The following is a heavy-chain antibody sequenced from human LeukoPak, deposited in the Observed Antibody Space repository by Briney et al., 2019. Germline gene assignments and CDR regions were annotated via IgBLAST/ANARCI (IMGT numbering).Heavy chain of an antibody. V-gene: IGHV3-21*01. CDR2: ISSSSSYI. J-gene: IGHJ3*02. CDR3: ARDGRIRGAFDI. CDR1: GFTFSSYS. D-gene: IGHD3-10*01. Sequence: PGGSLRLSCAASGFTFSSYSMNWLRQAPGKGLEWVSSISSSSSYIYYADSVKGRFTISRDNAKNSLYLQMNGLRAEDTAVYYCARDGRIRGAFDIWGQGTMVTVSS.